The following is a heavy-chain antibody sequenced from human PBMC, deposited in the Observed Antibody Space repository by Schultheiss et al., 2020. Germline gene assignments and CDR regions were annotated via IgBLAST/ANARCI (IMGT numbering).Heavy chain of an antibody. CDR3: ARDRFEQLWSDRYHHGMDV. V-gene: IGHV3-33*01. Sequence: GESLKISCAASGFTFISYGMHWVRQAPGKGLEWVAVISYDGSNKYYADSVKGRFTISRDNSKNTLYLQMNSLRAEDTAVYYCARDRFEQLWSDRYHHGMDVWGQGTTVTVSS. CDR1: GFTFISYG. D-gene: IGHD5-18*01. CDR2: ISYDGSNK. J-gene: IGHJ6*02.